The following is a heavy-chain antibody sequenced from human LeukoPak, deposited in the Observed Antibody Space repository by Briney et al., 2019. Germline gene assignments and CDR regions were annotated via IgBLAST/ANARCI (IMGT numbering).Heavy chain of an antibody. V-gene: IGHV4-30-4*02. D-gene: IGHD3-3*01. CDR2: IYYSGST. J-gene: IGHJ4*02. Sequence: SDTLSLTCAVSGGSISSVDYDWSWIRQPPGKGLEWIGYIYYSGSTYYNPSLKSRVTISVDTSKNQFSLKLSSVTAADTAVYYCARDGNYDFWNHPPPLYYWGQGTLVTVSS. CDR3: ARDGNYDFWNHPPPLYY. CDR1: GGSISSVDYD.